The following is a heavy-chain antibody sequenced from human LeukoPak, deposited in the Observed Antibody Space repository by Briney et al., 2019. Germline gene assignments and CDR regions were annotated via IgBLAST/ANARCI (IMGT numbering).Heavy chain of an antibody. CDR1: GDSVSSNSAA. V-gene: IGHV6-1*01. Sequence: SQTLSLTCAISGDSVSSNSAAWNWIRQSPSRGLEWLGRTYYRSKWYNDYAVSVKSRITINPDTSKNQFSLQLNSVTPEDTAVYYCARAHYYDSSGYPTVDYWGQGTLVTVSS. CDR3: ARAHYYDSSGYPTVDY. CDR2: TYYRSKWYN. J-gene: IGHJ4*02. D-gene: IGHD3-22*01.